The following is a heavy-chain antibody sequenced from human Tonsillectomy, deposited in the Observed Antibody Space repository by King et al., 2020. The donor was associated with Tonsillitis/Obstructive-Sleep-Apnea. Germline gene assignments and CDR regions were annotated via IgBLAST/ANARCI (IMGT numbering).Heavy chain of an antibody. V-gene: IGHV3-53*04. CDR2: IYSGGST. CDR3: AKGGAGFDY. J-gene: IGHJ4*02. D-gene: IGHD2-15*01. CDR1: GFSVSSNY. Sequence: VQLVESGGGLVQPGGSLRLSCAASGFSVSSNYMTWVRQAPGKGLEWGSVIYSGGSTYYADSVKGRFTISRHNSKNTLFLEMNSLRAEDTAVYYCAKGGAGFDYWGQGTLVTVSS.